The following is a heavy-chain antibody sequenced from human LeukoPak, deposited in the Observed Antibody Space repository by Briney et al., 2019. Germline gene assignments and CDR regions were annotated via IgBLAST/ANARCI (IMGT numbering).Heavy chain of an antibody. D-gene: IGHD2-2*01. J-gene: IGHJ5*02. CDR1: GFTFSDYY. CDR3: ARDRGYCSSTSCYLYWFDP. CDR2: INSDGSST. V-gene: IGHV3-74*01. Sequence: GGSLRLSCAASGFTFSDYYMSWIRQAPGKGLVWVSRINSDGSSTTYADSVKGRFTISRDNGKNTLYLQMNSLRAEDTAVYYCARDRGYCSSTSCYLYWFDPWGQGTLVTVSS.